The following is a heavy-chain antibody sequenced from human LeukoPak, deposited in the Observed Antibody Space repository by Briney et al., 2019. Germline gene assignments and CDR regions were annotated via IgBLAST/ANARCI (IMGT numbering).Heavy chain of an antibody. J-gene: IGHJ4*02. CDR1: GGTFSSYA. CDR2: LIPILGIA. D-gene: IGHD3-3*01. CDR3: ATGPRYYDFWSSFDY. V-gene: IGHV1-69*04. Sequence: ASVKVSCKASGGTFSSYAISWVRQAPGQGLEWMGRLIPILGIANYEQKLQARVTITADKSTSTAYMELSGLRSENTAVYYCATGPRYYDFWSSFDYWGQGTLVTVSS.